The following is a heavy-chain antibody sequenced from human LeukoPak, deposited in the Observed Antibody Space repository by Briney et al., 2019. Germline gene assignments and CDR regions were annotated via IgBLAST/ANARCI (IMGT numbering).Heavy chain of an antibody. CDR3: ARGVALATMVRGWGNYYYYYMDV. V-gene: IGHV4-34*01. CDR2: FNHSGST. Sequence: SDTLSLTCAVYGGSFSGYYWSWIRQPPGKGLEWIGEFNHSGSTNYNPSLKSRVTISVDTSKIQFSLKLSSVTAADTAVYYCARGVALATMVRGWGNYYYYYMDVWGKGTTVTISS. D-gene: IGHD3-10*01. CDR1: GGSFSGYY. J-gene: IGHJ6*03.